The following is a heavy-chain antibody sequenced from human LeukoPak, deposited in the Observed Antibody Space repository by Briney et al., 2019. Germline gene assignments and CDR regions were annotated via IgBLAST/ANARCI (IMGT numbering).Heavy chain of an antibody. V-gene: IGHV3-74*01. CDR1: GVTFSNYW. CDR2: IKPDGSVT. J-gene: IGHJ4*02. Sequence: GGSLRLSCAASGVTFSNYWRHWVRQAPGKGLVWVSRIKPDGSVTAYADSVKGRFTISRDNAKNTLFLQMYSLRVEDTAVYYCARGGMGHTGNPPFDHWGQGTLVTASS. CDR3: ARGGMGHTGNPPFDH. D-gene: IGHD1-26*01.